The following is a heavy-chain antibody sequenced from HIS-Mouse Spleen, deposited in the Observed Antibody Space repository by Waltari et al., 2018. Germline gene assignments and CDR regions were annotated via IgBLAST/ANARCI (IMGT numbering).Heavy chain of an antibody. CDR1: GGSISSSSYY. V-gene: IGHV4-39*07. CDR2: IYYSGST. Sequence: QLQLQESGPGLVKPSETLSLTCPVSGGSISSSSYYWGWIRHPPGKGLEWIGSIYYSGSTYYNPSLKSRVTISVDTSKNQFSLKLSSVTAADTAVYYCARSSGSGATHYWGQGTLVTVSS. D-gene: IGHD1-26*01. J-gene: IGHJ4*02. CDR3: ARSSGSGATHY.